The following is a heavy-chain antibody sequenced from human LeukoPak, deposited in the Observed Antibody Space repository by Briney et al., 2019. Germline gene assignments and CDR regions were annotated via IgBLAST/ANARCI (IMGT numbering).Heavy chain of an antibody. Sequence: PGGSLRLSCAASGFTFSSYAMSWVRQAPGKGLEWVSAIGGTTYYSDSVKGRFTISRDNSKNTLYLQMNSLKTEDTAVYYCTTVQHRNPLSGDYEGGYWGQGTLVTVSS. J-gene: IGHJ4*02. D-gene: IGHD2-21*02. CDR1: GFTFSSYA. CDR2: IGGTT. CDR3: TTVQHRNPLSGDYEGGY. V-gene: IGHV3-23*01.